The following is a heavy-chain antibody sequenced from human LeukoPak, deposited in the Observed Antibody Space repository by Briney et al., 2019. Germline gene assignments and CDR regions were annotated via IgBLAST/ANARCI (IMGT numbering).Heavy chain of an antibody. J-gene: IGHJ4*02. Sequence: GGSLRLSCAASGFPFSSYWMSWVRQAPGKGLEWVANIKQDGSDEYYVDSVKGRYTISRDNAKNSLYLQLNSLRADDTAVYYCARLTGTTGFDYWGQGTLVTVSS. D-gene: IGHD1-1*01. V-gene: IGHV3-7*01. CDR3: ARLTGTTGFDY. CDR2: IKQDGSDE. CDR1: GFPFSSYW.